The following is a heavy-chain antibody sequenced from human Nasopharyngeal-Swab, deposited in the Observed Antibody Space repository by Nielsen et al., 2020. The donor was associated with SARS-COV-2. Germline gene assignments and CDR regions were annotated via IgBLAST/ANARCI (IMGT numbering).Heavy chain of an antibody. Sequence: GESLKISCVASGFTFSDYYMTWIRQAPGKGLEWVSYISGSGTTIYYTDSVKGRFTISRDNAKNSLYLQMNSLRADDTAVYYCAGTDPGVPSWGQGPLVTVSS. CDR2: ISGSGTTI. CDR3: AGTDPGVPS. V-gene: IGHV3-11*01. J-gene: IGHJ4*02. CDR1: GFTFSDYY. D-gene: IGHD7-27*01.